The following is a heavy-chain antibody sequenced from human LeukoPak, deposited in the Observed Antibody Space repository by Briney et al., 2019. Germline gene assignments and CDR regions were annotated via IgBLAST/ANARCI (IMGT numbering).Heavy chain of an antibody. J-gene: IGHJ4*02. V-gene: IGHV3-30-3*01. Sequence: PGGSLRLSCAASGLTFSSYAMHWVRQAPGKGLEWVAVISYDGSNKYYADSVKGRFTISRDNSKNTLYLQMNSLRAEDTAVYYCARAEDRWTSSSCDYWGQGTLVTVSS. CDR2: ISYDGSNK. CDR3: ARAEDRWTSSSCDY. D-gene: IGHD6-13*01. CDR1: GLTFSSYA.